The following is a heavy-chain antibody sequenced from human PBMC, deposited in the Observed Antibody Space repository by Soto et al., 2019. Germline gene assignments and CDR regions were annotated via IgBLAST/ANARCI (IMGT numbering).Heavy chain of an antibody. J-gene: IGHJ6*01. D-gene: IGHD6-13*01. CDR2: ISGSGDST. CDR1: GFTFSSYA. V-gene: IGHV3-23*01. CDR3: ANDRDGAAAGPTKFSGMDV. Sequence: EAQLLETGGGLVQPGGSLRLSCGASGFTFSSYAMSWVRQAPGKGLEWGSVISGSGDSTYYADSVRGRFAISRDNTKNTLYLQMNRLRAEDTAVYYCANDRDGAAAGPTKFSGMDVWGQGTTVTVSS.